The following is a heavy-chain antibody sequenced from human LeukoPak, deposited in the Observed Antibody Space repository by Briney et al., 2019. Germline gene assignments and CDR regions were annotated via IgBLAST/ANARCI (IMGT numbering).Heavy chain of an antibody. Sequence: SETLSLTCTVSGGSISSGDYYWSWIRQHPGKGLEWVGYIYHSGRTYYSPSLKSRVTLSVDMSKNQFSLKLSSVTAADTAVYYCARTENYIPEDWFDPWGQGTLVTVSS. D-gene: IGHD5-24*01. CDR2: IYHSGRT. CDR3: ARTENYIPEDWFDP. CDR1: GGSISSGDYY. J-gene: IGHJ5*02. V-gene: IGHV4-30-4*08.